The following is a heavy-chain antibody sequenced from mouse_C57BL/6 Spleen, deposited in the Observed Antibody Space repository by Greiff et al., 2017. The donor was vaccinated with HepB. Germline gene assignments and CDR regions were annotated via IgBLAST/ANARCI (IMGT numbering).Heavy chain of an antibody. CDR1: GYTFTSYW. J-gene: IGHJ3*01. CDR3: ARYGTTVVARFAY. V-gene: IGHV1-53*01. Sequence: VQLQQSGTELVKPGASVKLSCKASGYTFTSYWMHWVKQRPGQGLEWIGNINPSNGGTNYNEKFKSKATLTVDKSSSTAYMQLSSLTYEDSAVYYCARYGTTVVARFAYWGQGTLVTVSA. D-gene: IGHD1-1*01. CDR2: INPSNGGT.